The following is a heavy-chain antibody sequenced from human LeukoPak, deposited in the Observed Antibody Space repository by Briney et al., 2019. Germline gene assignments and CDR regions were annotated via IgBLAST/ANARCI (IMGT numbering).Heavy chain of an antibody. J-gene: IGHJ4*02. CDR2: IYYSGST. D-gene: IGHD6-19*01. V-gene: IGHV4-39*01. CDR3: ARTGYSSGWGPHTFDY. CDR1: GGSISSSSYY. Sequence: SETLSLTCTVSGGSISSSSYYWGWIRQPPGKGLEWIGSIYYSGSTYYNPSLKSRVTISVDTSKNQFSLKLSSVTAADTAVYYCARTGYSSGWGPHTFDYWGQGTLVTVSS.